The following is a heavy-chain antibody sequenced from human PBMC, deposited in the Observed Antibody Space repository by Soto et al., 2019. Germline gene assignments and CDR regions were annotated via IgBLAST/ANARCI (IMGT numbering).Heavy chain of an antibody. CDR1: EDTFSIYT. V-gene: IGHV1-58*01. Sequence: GASVKVSCKTSEDTFSIYTLSWVRQARGQRLEWIGWIVVGSGNTNYAQKFQERVTITRDMSTSTAYMELSSLRSEDTAVYYCAAVEWFGPGSAYYYGMDVWGQGTTVTVSS. CDR2: IVVGSGNT. CDR3: AAVEWFGPGSAYYYGMDV. J-gene: IGHJ6*02. D-gene: IGHD3-10*01.